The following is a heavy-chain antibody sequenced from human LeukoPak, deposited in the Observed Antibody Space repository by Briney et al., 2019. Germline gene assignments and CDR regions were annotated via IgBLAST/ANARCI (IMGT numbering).Heavy chain of an antibody. Sequence: ASVKVSCKASGYTFTSYYMHWVRQAPGQGLEWMGWMNPNSGNTGYAQKFQGRVTMTRNTSISTAYMELSSLRSEDTAVYYCARGAGIAASYYYYYYMDVWGKGTTVTVSS. D-gene: IGHD6-13*01. CDR2: MNPNSGNT. CDR1: GYTFTSYY. J-gene: IGHJ6*03. CDR3: ARGAGIAASYYYYYYMDV. V-gene: IGHV1-8*02.